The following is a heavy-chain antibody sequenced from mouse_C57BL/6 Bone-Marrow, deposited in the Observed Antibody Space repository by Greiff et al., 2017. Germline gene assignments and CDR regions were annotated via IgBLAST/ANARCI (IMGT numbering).Heavy chain of an antibody. Sequence: QVQLKESGAELVKPGASVKLSCKASGYTFTSYWMQWVKQRPGQGLEWIGEIDPSDSYTNYNQKFKGKATLTVDTSSSTAYMQLSSLTSADSAVYYCARLFYWGQGTTLTVSS. J-gene: IGHJ2*01. CDR3: ARLFY. V-gene: IGHV1-50*01. CDR1: GYTFTSYW. CDR2: IDPSDSYT.